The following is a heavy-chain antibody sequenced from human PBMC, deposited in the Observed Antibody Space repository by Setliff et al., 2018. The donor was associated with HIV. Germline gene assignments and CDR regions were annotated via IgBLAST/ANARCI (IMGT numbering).Heavy chain of an antibody. CDR1: GDSISSNY. CDR2: VYYTGST. J-gene: IGHJ4*02. CDR3: ARSPLYSGYERYYFDY. V-gene: IGHV4-59*08. Sequence: PSETLSLTCTVSGDSISSNYWTWIRQPPGKGLEYIGYVYYTGSTYYNPSLKTRVTISVDTSKNQFSLKLSSVTAADTAVYYCARSPLYSGYERYYFDYWGQGTLVTVSS. D-gene: IGHD5-12*01.